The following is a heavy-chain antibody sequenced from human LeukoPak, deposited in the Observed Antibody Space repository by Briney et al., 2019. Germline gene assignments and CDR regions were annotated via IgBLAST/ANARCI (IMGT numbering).Heavy chain of an antibody. J-gene: IGHJ4*02. CDR3: ASPRGGGSWPFDY. Sequence: SVKVSCKASGGTFSSYAISWVRQAPGQGLEWMGGIIPIFGTANYAQKFQGRVTITTDESTSTAFMELSSLRSEDTAVYYCASPRGGGSWPFDYWGQGTLVTVSS. V-gene: IGHV1-69*05. CDR2: IIPIFGTA. D-gene: IGHD1-26*01. CDR1: GGTFSSYA.